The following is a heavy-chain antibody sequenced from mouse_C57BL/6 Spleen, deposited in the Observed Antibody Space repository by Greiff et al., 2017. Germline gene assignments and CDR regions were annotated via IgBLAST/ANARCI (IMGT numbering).Heavy chain of an antibody. Sequence: VQLKQSGPELVKPGASVKIPCKASGYTFTDHNMDWVKQSHGKSLEWIGDINPNNGGTIYNQKFKGKATLTVDKSSSTAYMELRSLTSEDTAVYYCARTDYDAWFAYWGQGTLVTVSA. CDR1: GYTFTDHN. V-gene: IGHV1-18*01. CDR2: INPNNGGT. CDR3: ARTDYDAWFAY. D-gene: IGHD2-4*01. J-gene: IGHJ3*01.